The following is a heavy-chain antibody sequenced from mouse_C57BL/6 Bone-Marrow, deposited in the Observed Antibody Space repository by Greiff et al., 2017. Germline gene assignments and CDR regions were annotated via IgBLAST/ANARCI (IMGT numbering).Heavy chain of an antibody. CDR2: IAPNSGGT. Sequence: VQLQQPGAELVKPGASVKLSCKASGYTFTSYWMHWVKQRPGRGLAWIGRIAPNSGGTKYNEKFKSKATLTVDKPSSTAYMQLSSRTSEDSAVYYCARYGNLDYWGQGTTLTVSS. J-gene: IGHJ2*01. V-gene: IGHV1-72*01. CDR3: ARYGNLDY. D-gene: IGHD2-1*01. CDR1: GYTFTSYW.